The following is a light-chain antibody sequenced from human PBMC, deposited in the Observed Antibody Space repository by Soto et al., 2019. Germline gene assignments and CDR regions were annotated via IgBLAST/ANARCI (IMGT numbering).Light chain of an antibody. Sequence: LHMTHSPSSLSASFGYTVTITCRSSQNIDIYLNWYQQKAGTAPKVLISGASNLQRGVPSRFSGSGSGTDFTLTINNLQPEDFATYFCPQTLNVPPWTFGQGTKVDIK. CDR1: QNIDIY. V-gene: IGKV1-39*01. J-gene: IGKJ1*01. CDR3: PQTLNVPPWT. CDR2: GAS.